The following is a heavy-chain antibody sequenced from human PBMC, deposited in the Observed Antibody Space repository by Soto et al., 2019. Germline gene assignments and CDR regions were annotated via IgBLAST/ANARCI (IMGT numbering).Heavy chain of an antibody. V-gene: IGHV4-30-4*01. D-gene: IGHD3-16*01. CDR1: GGSISDGAYS. CDR3: AKGPAGDKVDS. Sequence: SETLSLTCSVSGGSISDGAYSWSWIRQPPGEGLEWIGHIYDSGRTYSNPSLNSRVTVSVDMSKNQFSLKVTSVTAADTAVYYCAKGPAGDKVDSWGRGILVTVPQ. J-gene: IGHJ4*02. CDR2: IYDSGRT.